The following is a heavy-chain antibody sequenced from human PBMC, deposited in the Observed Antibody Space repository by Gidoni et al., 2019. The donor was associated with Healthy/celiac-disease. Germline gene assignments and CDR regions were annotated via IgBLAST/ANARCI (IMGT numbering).Heavy chain of an antibody. J-gene: IGHJ4*02. Sequence: QVQLVESGGGVVQPGRSLRLSCAASGFTFSSYGMHWVRQAPGKGLEWVAVISYDGSNKYYADSVKGRFTISRDNSKNTLYLQMNSLRAEDTAVYYCAKDGRIVGATTGTYFDYWGQGTLVTVS. D-gene: IGHD1-26*01. CDR2: ISYDGSNK. CDR1: GFTFSSYG. V-gene: IGHV3-30*18. CDR3: AKDGRIVGATTGTYFDY.